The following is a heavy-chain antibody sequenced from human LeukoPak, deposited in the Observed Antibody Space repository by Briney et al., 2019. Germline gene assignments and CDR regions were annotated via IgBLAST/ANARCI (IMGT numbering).Heavy chain of an antibody. Sequence: GGSLRLSCAASGFTLSSYSMNWVRQAPGKGLEWVSSISTSSSYIYSADSVKGRFTISRDNAKNSLYLQMNSLRAEDTAVYYCARDGDSGYDWSYFDYWGQGTLVTVSS. CDR2: ISTSSSYI. D-gene: IGHD5-12*01. J-gene: IGHJ4*02. CDR3: ARDGDSGYDWSYFDY. CDR1: GFTLSSYS. V-gene: IGHV3-21*01.